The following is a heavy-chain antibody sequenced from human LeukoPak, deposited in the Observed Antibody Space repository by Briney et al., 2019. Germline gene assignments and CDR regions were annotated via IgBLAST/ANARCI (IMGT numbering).Heavy chain of an antibody. V-gene: IGHV7-4-1*02. D-gene: IGHD6-19*01. CDR1: GYTFTSYA. J-gene: IGHJ4*02. CDR2: INTNTGNP. Sequence: ASVKVSRKASGYTFTSYAMNWVRQAPGQGLEWMGWINTNTGNPTYAQGFTGRFVFSLDTSVSTAYLQISSLKAEDTAVYYCARAIEQWLVRDFDYWGQGTLVTVSS. CDR3: ARAIEQWLVRDFDY.